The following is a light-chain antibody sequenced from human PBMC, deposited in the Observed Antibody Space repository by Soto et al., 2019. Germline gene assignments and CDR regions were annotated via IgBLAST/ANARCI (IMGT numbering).Light chain of an antibody. CDR1: SSDVGGYNY. CDR3: SSYTSSSTLLYV. J-gene: IGLJ1*01. Sequence: QSVLTQPASVSGSPGQSITISCTGTSSDVGGYNYVSWYQQHPGKAPKLMIYDVSNRPSGVSNRFSGSKSGNTDSLTISGLQAEDEADYYCSSYTSSSTLLYVFGTGTKLTVL. V-gene: IGLV2-14*01. CDR2: DVS.